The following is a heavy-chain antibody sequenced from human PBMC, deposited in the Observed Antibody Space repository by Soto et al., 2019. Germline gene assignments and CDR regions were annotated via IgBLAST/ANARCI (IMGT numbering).Heavy chain of an antibody. Sequence: QVQLVESGGGVVQPGRSLRLSCAASGFSFSISPMHWVRQAPGKGPEWVALISYDGTNKFYADSVKGRFTISRENSKSPLYLQVDSLRPEDAAVYYCARDPKTSGGQHWAFNYFDSWGQGTLVTVSS. CDR2: ISYDGTNK. CDR1: GFSFSISP. D-gene: IGHD7-27*01. CDR3: ARDPKTSGGQHWAFNYFDS. J-gene: IGHJ4*02. V-gene: IGHV3-30-3*01.